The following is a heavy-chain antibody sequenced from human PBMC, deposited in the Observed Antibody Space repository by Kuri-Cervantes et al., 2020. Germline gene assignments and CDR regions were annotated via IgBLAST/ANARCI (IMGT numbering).Heavy chain of an antibody. D-gene: IGHD3-22*01. CDR3: ARGARDSSGYYPRY. V-gene: IGHV3-30*03. Sequence: GESLKISCAASGFTFSSYGMHWVRRAPGKGLEWVAVISYDGSNKYYADSVKGRFTISRDNSKNTLYLQMNSLRAEDTAVYYCARGARDSSGYYPRYWGQGTLVTVSS. CDR2: ISYDGSNK. CDR1: GFTFSSYG. J-gene: IGHJ4*02.